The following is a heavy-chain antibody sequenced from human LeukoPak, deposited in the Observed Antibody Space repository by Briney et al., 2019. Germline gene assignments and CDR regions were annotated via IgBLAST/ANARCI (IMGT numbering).Heavy chain of an antibody. Sequence: GGSLRLSCAASGFTFSSYAMHWVRQAPGKGLEWVAVISYDGSNKYYADSVKGRFTISRDNAKNSLYLQMNSLRAEDTAVYYCARGNWYYDSSGYLAFDYWGQGTLVTVSS. J-gene: IGHJ4*02. CDR1: GFTFSSYA. CDR3: ARGNWYYDSSGYLAFDY. CDR2: ISYDGSNK. D-gene: IGHD3-22*01. V-gene: IGHV3-30*04.